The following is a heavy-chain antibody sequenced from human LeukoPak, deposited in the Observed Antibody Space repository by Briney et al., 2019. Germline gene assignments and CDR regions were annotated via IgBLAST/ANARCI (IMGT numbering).Heavy chain of an antibody. Sequence: GGSLRLSCAASGFTFSSYAMSWVRQAPGKGLEWVSSISGSGGSTYYADSVKGRFTISRDNSKNTLYLQMSSLRAEDTAVYYCAESPRSGTHPLDYWGQGTLVTVSS. CDR2: ISGSGGST. CDR1: GFTFSSYA. CDR3: AESPRSGTHPLDY. D-gene: IGHD3-10*01. J-gene: IGHJ4*02. V-gene: IGHV3-23*01.